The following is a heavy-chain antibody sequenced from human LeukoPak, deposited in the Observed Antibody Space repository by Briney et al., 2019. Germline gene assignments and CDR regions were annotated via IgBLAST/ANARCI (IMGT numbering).Heavy chain of an antibody. J-gene: IGHJ4*02. Sequence: SETLSLTCTVSGDSISSYYWSWLRQPPGKGLEWIGYIYYSGSTSYNPSLTSRVTISVDTSKNQFSLKLSSVTAADTAVYYCARGSRYINGYPYFDYWGRGTLVTVSS. CDR1: GDSISSYY. CDR3: ARGSRYINGYPYFDY. CDR2: IYYSGST. D-gene: IGHD5-18*01. V-gene: IGHV4-59*01.